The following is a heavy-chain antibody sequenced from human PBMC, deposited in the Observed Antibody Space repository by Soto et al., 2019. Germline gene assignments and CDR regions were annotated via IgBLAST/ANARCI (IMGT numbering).Heavy chain of an antibody. CDR3: ARDRDSSGYSAFDI. D-gene: IGHD3-22*01. J-gene: IGHJ3*02. CDR1: GGTFSSYA. CDR2: ISAYNGNT. V-gene: IGHV1-18*01. Sequence: ASVKVSCKASGGTFSSYAISWVRQAPGQGLEWMGWISAYNGNTNYAQKLQGRVTMTTDTSTSTAYMELRSLRSDDTAVYYCARDRDSSGYSAFDIWGQGTMVNGS.